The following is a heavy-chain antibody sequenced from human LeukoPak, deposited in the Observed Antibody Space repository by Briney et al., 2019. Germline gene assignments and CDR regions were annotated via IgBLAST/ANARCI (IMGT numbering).Heavy chain of an antibody. V-gene: IGHV3-7*04. CDR1: GFTFSRYW. CDR3: ARGDYYDTSGFFIDAFDI. D-gene: IGHD3-22*01. Sequence: PGRSLRLSCAASGFTFSRYWMSWARQAPGKGLEWVGNIKQDGSAKYYVDSVKGRFTISRDNAKNSLYLQMNSLRAEDTAVYYCARGDYYDTSGFFIDAFDIWGQGTTVTVSS. CDR2: IKQDGSAK. J-gene: IGHJ3*02.